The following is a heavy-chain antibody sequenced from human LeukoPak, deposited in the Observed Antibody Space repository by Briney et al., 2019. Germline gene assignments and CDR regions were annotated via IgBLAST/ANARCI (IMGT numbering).Heavy chain of an antibody. Sequence: SETLSLTCTVSGGSISSGDYYWSWIRQPPGKGLEWIGYIYYSGSTYYNPSLKSRVTISVDTSKNQFSLKLSSVTAADTAVYYCARGYDSSGYYLPWGQGTLVTVSS. CDR1: GGSISSGDYY. V-gene: IGHV4-30-4*01. CDR2: IYYSGST. J-gene: IGHJ5*02. D-gene: IGHD3-22*01. CDR3: ARGYDSSGYYLP.